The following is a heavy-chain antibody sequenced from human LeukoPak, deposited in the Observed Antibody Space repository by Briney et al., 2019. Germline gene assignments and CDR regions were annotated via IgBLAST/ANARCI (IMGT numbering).Heavy chain of an antibody. D-gene: IGHD3-22*01. CDR1: GYSISSDYY. CDR3: ARAQYYYDSSGGPKYYYYYYMDV. V-gene: IGHV4-38-2*02. CDR2: IYHSGST. J-gene: IGHJ6*03. Sequence: SETLSLTCTVSGYSISSDYYWGCSRPPAKEGQEGVGSIYHSGSTYYTPSVKRRVTISGDTSKNQFSLKLSSVTAADTAVYYCARAQYYYDSSGGPKYYYYYYMDVWGKGTTVTISS.